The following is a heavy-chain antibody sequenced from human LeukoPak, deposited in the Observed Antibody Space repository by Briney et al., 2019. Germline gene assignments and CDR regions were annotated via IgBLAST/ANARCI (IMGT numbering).Heavy chain of an antibody. CDR1: GFTFSSYG. D-gene: IGHD2-21*02. Sequence: GGSLRLSCAASGFTFSSYGMHWVRQAPGKGLEWVALTSYDGSNKDYADSVKGRFTISRDNSKNTLYLQMDSLRSEDTAVYYCARGIVVVTAIRPPFWYDYWGQGTLVTVSS. CDR3: ARGIVVVTAIRPPFWYDY. CDR2: TSYDGSNK. J-gene: IGHJ4*02. V-gene: IGHV3-30*04.